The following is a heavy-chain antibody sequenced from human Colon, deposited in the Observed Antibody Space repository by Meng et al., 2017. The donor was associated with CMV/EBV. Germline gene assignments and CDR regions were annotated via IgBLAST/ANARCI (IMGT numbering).Heavy chain of an antibody. CDR1: GYTFNGYG. Sequence: QGQLVGSGGEVKKPGSSGKVSCKASGYTFNGYGIHWVRQAPGQGLEWMGWISTYNGNTHYAQNFQGKITMTIDTSTTTAHMELRSLTPDDTAVYYCARDGGGCRGFSCGSPYSWFDLWGQGTLVTVSS. J-gene: IGHJ5*02. V-gene: IGHV1-18*01. CDR2: ISTYNGNT. D-gene: IGHD2-15*01. CDR3: ARDGGGCRGFSCGSPYSWFDL.